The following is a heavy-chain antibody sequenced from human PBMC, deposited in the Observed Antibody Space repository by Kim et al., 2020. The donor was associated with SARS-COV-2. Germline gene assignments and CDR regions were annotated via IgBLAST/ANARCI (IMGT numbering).Heavy chain of an antibody. CDR3: ASDSSSWSTFDY. V-gene: IGHV1-69*01. J-gene: IGHJ4*02. Sequence: NDARKFQGRVTITADESTSTAYMELSSLRSEDTAVYYCASDSSSWSTFDYWGQGTLVTVSS. D-gene: IGHD6-13*01.